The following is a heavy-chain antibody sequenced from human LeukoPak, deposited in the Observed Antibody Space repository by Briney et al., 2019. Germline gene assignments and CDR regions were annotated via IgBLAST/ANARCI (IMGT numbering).Heavy chain of an antibody. V-gene: IGHV1-18*01. CDR3: ARIGTYYYDSSGYRKWDY. CDR2: ISAYNGNT. J-gene: IGHJ4*02. Sequence: ASVKVSCKASGYTFTSYGISWVRQAPGQGLEWMGWISAYNGNTNYAQNLQGRVTMTTDTSTSTAYMELRSLRSDDTAVYYCARIGTYYYDSSGYRKWDYWGQGTLVTVSS. CDR1: GYTFTSYG. D-gene: IGHD3-22*01.